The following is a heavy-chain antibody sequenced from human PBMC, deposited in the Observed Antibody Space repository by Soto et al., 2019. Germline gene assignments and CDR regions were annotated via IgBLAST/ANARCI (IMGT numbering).Heavy chain of an antibody. Sequence: PGGSLRLSCAASGFSFSSYAMHWVRQAPGKGLEWVADISYDGSSKYYADSVKGRFSISRDNSKNTLYLQMNSLRAEDTAVYYCARGPMVRGVPDYWGQGPLVTVSS. CDR2: ISYDGSSK. D-gene: IGHD3-10*01. V-gene: IGHV3-30-3*01. CDR1: GFSFSSYA. CDR3: ARGPMVRGVPDY. J-gene: IGHJ4*02.